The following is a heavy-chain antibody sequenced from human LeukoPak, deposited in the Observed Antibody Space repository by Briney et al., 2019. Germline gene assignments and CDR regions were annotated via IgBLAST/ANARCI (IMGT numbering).Heavy chain of an antibody. Sequence: GGSLRLSCAASGFTFEDYAMHWVRQVPGKGLEWVSGISWNRGIIEYADSVKGRFTISRDNAKNSLYLQMSSLRAEDTALYYCAKAYFDFLSGYIRGEDFYYMDVWGKGTTVTVSS. CDR2: ISWNRGII. J-gene: IGHJ6*03. CDR3: AKAYFDFLSGYIRGEDFYYMDV. D-gene: IGHD3-3*01. V-gene: IGHV3-9*01. CDR1: GFTFEDYA.